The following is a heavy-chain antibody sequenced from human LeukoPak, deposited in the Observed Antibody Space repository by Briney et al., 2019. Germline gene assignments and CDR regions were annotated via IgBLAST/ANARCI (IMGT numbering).Heavy chain of an antibody. CDR2: MYGDMRDI. CDR3: ARDLGLRGST. D-gene: IGHD5-12*01. Sequence: GGSLRLSCEASGLTFSNSWMHWVRQIPGKGLVWVSRMYGDMRDISYADSVKGRFTISRDNAKNKVYLQMNSLRGEDTAVYYCARDLGLRGSTWGQGTLVTVSS. CDR1: GLTFSNSW. J-gene: IGHJ5*02. V-gene: IGHV3-74*01.